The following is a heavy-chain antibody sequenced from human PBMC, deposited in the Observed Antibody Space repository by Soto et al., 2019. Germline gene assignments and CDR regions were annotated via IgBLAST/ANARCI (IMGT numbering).Heavy chain of an antibody. V-gene: IGHV4-31*01. CDR1: GGSISSGDYY. CDR3: ARVYGDYDYYYGMDV. CDR2: IDYSGST. D-gene: IGHD4-17*01. Sequence: QVQLQESGPGLVKPSQTMSLTCTVSGGSISSGDYYWSWIRQHPGKGLEWIGYIDYSGSTYYNPYLPSLVSIAVNTSKNQFSRKLTSVTAADTAVYFCARVYGDYDYYYGMDVWGKGTTVTVSS. J-gene: IGHJ6*04.